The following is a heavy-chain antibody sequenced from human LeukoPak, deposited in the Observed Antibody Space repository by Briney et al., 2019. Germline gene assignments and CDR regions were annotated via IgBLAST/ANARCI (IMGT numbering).Heavy chain of an antibody. Sequence: PGGSLRLSCAASGFTLSNYGMHWVRQAPGKGLEWVALISFDGRNKYYADAVKGRFTVSRVNSNNTLYVQMDSLRVEDTAIYYCAKALSGGLIDHWGQGSPVTVSS. J-gene: IGHJ4*02. V-gene: IGHV3-30*18. CDR2: ISFDGRNK. CDR3: AKALSGGLIDH. D-gene: IGHD1-26*01. CDR1: GFTLSNYG.